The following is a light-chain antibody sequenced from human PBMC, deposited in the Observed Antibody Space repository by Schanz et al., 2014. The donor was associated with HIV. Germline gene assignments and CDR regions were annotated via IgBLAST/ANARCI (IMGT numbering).Light chain of an antibody. CDR1: QSVSSN. Sequence: EIVMTQSPATLSVSPGERATLSCRASQSVSSNLAWYQQKPGQVPRLLIYSASRRANGIPDRFSGSGSGTDFTLTISRLEPEDFAVYYCQQRSNWPPITFGGGTKVEIK. CDR2: SAS. CDR3: QQRSNWPPIT. J-gene: IGKJ4*01. V-gene: IGKV3D-20*02.